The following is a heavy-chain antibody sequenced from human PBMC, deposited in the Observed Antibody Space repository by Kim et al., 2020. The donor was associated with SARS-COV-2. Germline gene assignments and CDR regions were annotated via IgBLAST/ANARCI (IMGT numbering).Heavy chain of an antibody. CDR2: ISGSGGST. V-gene: IGHV3-23*01. CDR3: AKDPGGTYCTNGVCYTKDY. Sequence: GGSLRLSCAASGFTFSSYAMSWVRQAPGKGLEWVSAISGSGGSTYYADSVKGRFTISRDNSKNTLYLQMNSLRAEDTAVYYCAKDPGGTYCTNGVCYTKDYWGQGTLVTVSS. D-gene: IGHD2-8*01. J-gene: IGHJ4*02. CDR1: GFTFSSYA.